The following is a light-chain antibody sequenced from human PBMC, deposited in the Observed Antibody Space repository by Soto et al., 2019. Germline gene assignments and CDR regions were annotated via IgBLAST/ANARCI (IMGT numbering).Light chain of an antibody. CDR1: SSDVGNYNL. Sequence: QSALTQPASVSGSPGQSITISCTGTSSDVGNYNLVSWYQHHPGTAPKLMIYEVSKRPSGVSNRFSGSKSGNTASLTISGLLAEDDAGYYCCSAGNSPSAVVFGGGTKVTVL. J-gene: IGLJ2*01. CDR2: EVS. V-gene: IGLV2-23*02. CDR3: CSAGNSPSAVV.